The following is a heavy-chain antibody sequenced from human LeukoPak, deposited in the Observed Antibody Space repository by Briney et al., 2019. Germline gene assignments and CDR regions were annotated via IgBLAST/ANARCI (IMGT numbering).Heavy chain of an antibody. CDR3: VRRCCSGGSCYFDY. J-gene: IGHJ4*02. D-gene: IGHD2-15*01. CDR1: GGSISSGGYS. Sequence: SQTLSLTCAVSGGSISSGGYSWSWIRQPPGKGLEWIGYIYHSGSTYYNPSLKSRVTISVDRSKNQFSLKLSSVTAADTAVYYCVRRCCSGGSCYFDYWGQGTLVTVSS. V-gene: IGHV4-30-2*01. CDR2: IYHSGST.